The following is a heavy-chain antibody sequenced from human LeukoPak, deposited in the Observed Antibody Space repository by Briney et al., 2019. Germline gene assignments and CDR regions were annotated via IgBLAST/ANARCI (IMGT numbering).Heavy chain of an antibody. D-gene: IGHD5-18*01. CDR2: ISYDGSNK. V-gene: IGHV3-30*03. CDR3: ARSPDGYRYTYFDY. J-gene: IGHJ4*02. Sequence: GGSLRLSCAASGFTFSSYGMHWVRQAPGKGLEWVAVISYDGSNKYYADSVKGRFTISRDNSKNTLYLQMNSLRAEDTAVYYCARSPDGYRYTYFDYWGQGTLVTVSS. CDR1: GFTFSSYG.